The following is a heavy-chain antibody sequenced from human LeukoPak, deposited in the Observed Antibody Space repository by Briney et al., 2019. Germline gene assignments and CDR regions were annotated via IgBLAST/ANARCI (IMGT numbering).Heavy chain of an antibody. CDR3: AKGGSSFDF. CDR2: IGISGTTT. Sequence: GGSLRLSCTASGFTFSNYAMTWVRQAPGKGLEWVSTIGISGTTTYYADSVKGHFTISRDNSKNTLYLKMNSLRAEDTAVYYRAKGGSSFDFWGQGTLVTVSS. CDR1: GFTFSNYA. J-gene: IGHJ4*02. V-gene: IGHV3-23*01.